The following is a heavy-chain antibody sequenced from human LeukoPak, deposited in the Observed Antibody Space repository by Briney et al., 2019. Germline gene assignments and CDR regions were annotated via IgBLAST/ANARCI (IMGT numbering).Heavy chain of an antibody. CDR2: ISWNSGSI. V-gene: IGHV3-9*01. Sequence: PGGSLRLSCAASGFTFDDYAMHWVRQAPGKGLEWVSGISWNSGSIGYADSVKGRFTISRDNAKNSLYLQMNSLRAEDTALYYCVLIGHEGFGRDGDAFDIWGQGTMVTVSS. CDR1: GFTFDDYA. J-gene: IGHJ3*02. D-gene: IGHD3-10*01. CDR3: VLIGHEGFGRDGDAFDI.